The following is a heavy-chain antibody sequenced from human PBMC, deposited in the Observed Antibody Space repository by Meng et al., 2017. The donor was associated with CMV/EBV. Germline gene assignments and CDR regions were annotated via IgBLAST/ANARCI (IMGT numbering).Heavy chain of an antibody. CDR2: ISYDGSNK. V-gene: IGHV3-30-3*01. Sequence: GESLKISCAASGFTFSSYAMHWVRQAPGKGLEWVAVISYDGSNKYYADSVKGRFTISRDNSKNTLYLQMNSLRAEGTAVYYCARDGSDFWSGYFSPYYYYGMDVWGQGTTVIVSS. D-gene: IGHD3-3*01. CDR3: ARDGSDFWSGYFSPYYYYGMDV. J-gene: IGHJ6*02. CDR1: GFTFSSYA.